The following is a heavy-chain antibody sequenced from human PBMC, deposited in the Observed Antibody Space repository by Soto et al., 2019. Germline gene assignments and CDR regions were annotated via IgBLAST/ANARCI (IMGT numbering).Heavy chain of an antibody. J-gene: IGHJ6*02. CDR3: ARLRYNGSWFQLIYV. CDR2: INPNSGGT. V-gene: IGHV1-2*04. D-gene: IGHD6-13*01. Sequence: ASVKVSCKASGYTLTGYYMHWVRQAPGQGLEWMGWINPNSGGTNYAQKFQGWVTMTRDTSISTAYMELSRLRSDDTAVYYCARLRYNGSWFQLIYVCGQGTKVPVSS. CDR1: GYTLTGYY.